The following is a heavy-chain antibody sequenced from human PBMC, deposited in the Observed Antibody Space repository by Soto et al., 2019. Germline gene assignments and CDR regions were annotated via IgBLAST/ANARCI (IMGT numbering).Heavy chain of an antibody. Sequence: GGSLRLSCAASGFTFSSYWMSWVRQAPGKGLEWVANIKQDGSEKFYVDSVKGRFTISRDNAKNSLYLQMNSLRAEDTAVYYCARAFYSGYDWFDYWGQGTLVTVSS. CDR2: IKQDGSEK. D-gene: IGHD5-12*01. V-gene: IGHV3-7*05. CDR1: GFTFSSYW. J-gene: IGHJ4*02. CDR3: ARAFYSGYDWFDY.